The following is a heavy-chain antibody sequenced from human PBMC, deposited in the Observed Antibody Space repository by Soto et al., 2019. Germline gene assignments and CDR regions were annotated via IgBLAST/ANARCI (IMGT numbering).Heavy chain of an antibody. CDR2: INYRGST. Sequence: QVQLQESGTGLVRPSQTLSLICTVSGGSINSGDSYWNWIRQHPEKGLEWIGYINYRGSTFYNPYLKSRIIISVDTSKTQFSLKLSSVTAADTAVYYCATDAPGVAPYWGQGTLVTVSS. CDR3: ATDAPGVAPY. J-gene: IGHJ4*02. CDR1: GGSINSGDSY. V-gene: IGHV4-31*03. D-gene: IGHD2-15*01.